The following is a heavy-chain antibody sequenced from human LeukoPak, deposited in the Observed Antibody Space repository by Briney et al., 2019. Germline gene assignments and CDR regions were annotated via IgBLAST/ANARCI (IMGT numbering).Heavy chain of an antibody. CDR1: GGSISSYY. J-gene: IGHJ4*02. CDR3: ARGLITIFGVGQYYFDY. V-gene: IGHV4-59*01. CDR2: IYYSGST. D-gene: IGHD3-3*01. Sequence: SETLSLTCTVSGGSISSYYWSWIRQPPGKGLEWIGYIYYSGSTNYNPSLKSRVTISVDTSKNQFSLKLSSVTAADTAVYYCARGLITIFGVGQYYFDYWGQGTLVTVSS.